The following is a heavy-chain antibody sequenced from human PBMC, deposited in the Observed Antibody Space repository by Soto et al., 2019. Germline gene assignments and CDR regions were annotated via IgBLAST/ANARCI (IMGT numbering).Heavy chain of an antibody. D-gene: IGHD6-19*01. V-gene: IGHV3-33*08. J-gene: IGHJ5*02. CDR2: TSYDGDHD. Sequence: GGSLRLSCAASGFTFKTYGMHWVRQAPGKGLEWVAVTSYDGDHDYYEDSVKGRFTISRDNSINTLYLQMNSLRAEDTAVYYCERVGGQWQLLATFDLWGQGTLVTVYS. CDR1: GFTFKTYG. CDR3: ERVGGQWQLLATFDL.